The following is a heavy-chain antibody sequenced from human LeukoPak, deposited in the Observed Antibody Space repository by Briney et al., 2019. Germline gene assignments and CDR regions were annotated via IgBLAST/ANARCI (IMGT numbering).Heavy chain of an antibody. D-gene: IGHD3-22*01. V-gene: IGHV3-48*03. Sequence: GGSLRLSCAASGFTFSSHEMNWVRQAPGKGLEWVSYIGTGGSPISYADSVKGRFTVSRDNPKNSLYLQMNSLRAEDTAVYYCASFYDRSGRDYWGQGTLVTVSS. CDR2: IGTGGSPI. CDR3: ASFYDRSGRDY. J-gene: IGHJ4*02. CDR1: GFTFSSHE.